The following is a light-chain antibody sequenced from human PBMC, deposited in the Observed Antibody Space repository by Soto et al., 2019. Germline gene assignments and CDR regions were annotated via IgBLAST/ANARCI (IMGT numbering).Light chain of an antibody. J-gene: IGLJ2*01. CDR3: SSYAGSNNVI. CDR2: EVT. Sequence: QSVLTQPPSASGSPGQSVTISCTGTSSDLGDYDYVSWYQQHPGKAPKLMIYEVTKRPSGVPDRFSGSKSGNTASLTVTGLQAEADADYYCSSYAGSNNVIFGGGTKVTVL. V-gene: IGLV2-8*01. CDR1: SSDLGDYDY.